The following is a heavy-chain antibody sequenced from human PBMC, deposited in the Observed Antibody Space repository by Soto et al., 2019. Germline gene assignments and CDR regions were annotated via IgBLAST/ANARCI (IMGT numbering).Heavy chain of an antibody. D-gene: IGHD6-13*01. V-gene: IGHV4-4*07. Sequence: SETLSLTCTVSGDSISSYYWNWIRQPAGKGLEWIGRIDASGNSNYNPSLKSRVTMSVDTSKKQFSLKVTSVTAADTDVYYCARYSSNWFQTEGMDVWGQGTTVTVSS. CDR2: IDASGNS. CDR1: GDSISSYY. CDR3: ARYSSNWFQTEGMDV. J-gene: IGHJ6*02.